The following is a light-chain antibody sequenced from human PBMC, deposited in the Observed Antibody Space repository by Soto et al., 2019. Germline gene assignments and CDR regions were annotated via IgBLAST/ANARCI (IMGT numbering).Light chain of an antibody. J-gene: IGKJ4*02. CDR1: QSISTW. CDR2: KAS. V-gene: IGKV1-5*03. CDR3: QQYNTYPLS. Sequence: DIQMTQSPSTLSASVGDRVTITCRASQSISTWLAWYQQKPGKAPKLLIYKASNLEGGLPSRLSGSGSGTEFTITINSRQPDDFATYYWQQYNTYPLSFGGGTTVDIK.